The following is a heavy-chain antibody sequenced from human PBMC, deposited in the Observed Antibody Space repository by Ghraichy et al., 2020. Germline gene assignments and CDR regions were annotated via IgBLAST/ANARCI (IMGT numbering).Heavy chain of an antibody. V-gene: IGHV4-59*01. CDR2: IYYSGST. Sequence: SETLSLTCTVSGGSISSYYWSWIRQPPGKGLEWIGYIYYSGSTNYNPSLKSRVTISVDTSKNQFSLKLSSVTAADTAVYYCARGGYYFSPFNWFDPWGQGTLVTVSS. J-gene: IGHJ5*02. CDR3: ARGGYYFSPFNWFDP. CDR1: GGSISSYY. D-gene: IGHD3-10*01.